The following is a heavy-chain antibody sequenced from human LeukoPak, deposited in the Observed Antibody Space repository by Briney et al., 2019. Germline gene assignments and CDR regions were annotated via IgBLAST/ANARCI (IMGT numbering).Heavy chain of an antibody. Sequence: GRSLRLSCAASGFTFSSYGMHWVRQAPGKGLEWVAVISYDGSNKYYADSVKGRFTISRDNAKNSLYLQMNSLRAEDTAVYYCARDPLGGYYYDTSSYPTYYFDYWGQGSLVTVSS. V-gene: IGHV3-30*03. CDR2: ISYDGSNK. D-gene: IGHD3-22*01. J-gene: IGHJ4*02. CDR1: GFTFSSYG. CDR3: ARDPLGGYYYDTSSYPTYYFDY.